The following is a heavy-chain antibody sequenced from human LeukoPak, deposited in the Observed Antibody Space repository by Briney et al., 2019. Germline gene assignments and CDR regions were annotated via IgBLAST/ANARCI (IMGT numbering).Heavy chain of an antibody. Sequence: GGSLRLSCAASGFTFSSYAMHWVRQAPGKGLEWVAVISYDGSNKYYADSAKGRFTISRDNSKNTLYLQMNSLRAEDTAVYYCARGRFDYWGQGTLVTVSS. CDR3: ARGRFDY. CDR1: GFTFSSYA. CDR2: ISYDGSNK. J-gene: IGHJ4*02. V-gene: IGHV3-30-3*01.